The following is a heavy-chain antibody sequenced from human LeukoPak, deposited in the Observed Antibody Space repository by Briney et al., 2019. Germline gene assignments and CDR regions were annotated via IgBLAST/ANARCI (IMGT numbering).Heavy chain of an antibody. CDR2: FDPEDGET. V-gene: IGHV1-24*01. CDR1: GYTLTELS. D-gene: IGHD3-9*01. Sequence: ASVKVSCKVSGYTLTELSTHWVRQAPGKGLEWMGGFDPEDGETIYAQKFQGRVTMTEDTSTDTAYMELSSLRSEDTAVYYCATGLRYFVPCAFDIWGQGTMVTVSS. CDR3: ATGLRYFVPCAFDI. J-gene: IGHJ3*02.